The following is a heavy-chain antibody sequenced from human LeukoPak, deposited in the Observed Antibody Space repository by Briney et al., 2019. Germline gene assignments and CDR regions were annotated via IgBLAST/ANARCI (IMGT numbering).Heavy chain of an antibody. CDR2: ISWNSGSI. CDR3: AKDVVAASTGFFDY. Sequence: GRSLRLSCAASGFTYDDYAMHWVRQAPGKGLEWVSGISWNSGSIGYADSVKARFTISRDNAKNSLYLQMNSLRAEDMALYYCAKDVVAASTGFFDYWGQGTLVTVSS. CDR1: GFTYDDYA. J-gene: IGHJ4*02. V-gene: IGHV3-9*03. D-gene: IGHD1-14*01.